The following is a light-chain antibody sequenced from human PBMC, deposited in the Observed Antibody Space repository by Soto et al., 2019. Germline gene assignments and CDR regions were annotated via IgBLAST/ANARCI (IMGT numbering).Light chain of an antibody. CDR2: EVS. CDR1: SSDVGGYNC. Sequence: QSALTQPPSASGSPGQSVTISCTGTSSDVGGYNCVSWYQQYPGKAPKLIIYEVSKRPSGVPDRFSGSKSGNTASLTVSGLQAEDEADYYCSSYGGSSNFVFGTGTKLTVL. V-gene: IGLV2-8*01. CDR3: SSYGGSSNFV. J-gene: IGLJ1*01.